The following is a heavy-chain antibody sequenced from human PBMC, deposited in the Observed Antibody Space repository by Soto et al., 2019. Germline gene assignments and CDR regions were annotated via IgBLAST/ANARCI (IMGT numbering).Heavy chain of an antibody. V-gene: IGHV3-15*07. CDR1: GFTFDNAW. CDR3: TTIYGYDSRGIY. D-gene: IGHD3-22*01. J-gene: IGHJ4*02. CDR2: IKSKTDGGTT. Sequence: EVQLVESGGGLVKPGGSLRLSCAASGFTFDNAWMNWVRQAPGKGLEWVGRIKSKTDGGTTDYAAPVKGRFTISRDDSKNTLYLQMNGLKTEDTAVYYCTTIYGYDSRGIYWGQGILVTVSA.